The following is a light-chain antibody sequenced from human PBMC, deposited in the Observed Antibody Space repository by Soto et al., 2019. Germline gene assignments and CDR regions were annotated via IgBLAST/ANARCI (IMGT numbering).Light chain of an antibody. CDR2: EVT. CDR3: SSYRKTTFPHVG. Sequence: QSVLTQPASVSGSPGQSITISCTGTSSDIGADDFVSWYQHHPDKTPKLIIFEVTYRPTGISHRFSASKSGNTASLTISGLEAEDEAFYYCSSYRKTTFPHVGFGGGTQLTVL. J-gene: IGLJ2*01. CDR1: SSDIGADDF. V-gene: IGLV2-14*01.